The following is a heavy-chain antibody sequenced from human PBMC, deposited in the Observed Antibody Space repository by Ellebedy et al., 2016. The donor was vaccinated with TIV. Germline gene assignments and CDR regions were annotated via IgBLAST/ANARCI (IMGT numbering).Heavy chain of an antibody. Sequence: SETLSLTCTVSGYSISSGYYWGWIRQPPGKGLEWIGSIYHSGSTYYNPSLKSRVTISVDTSKNQFSLKLSSVTAADTAVYYCASPLTAVAVDYFDYWGQGTLVTASS. J-gene: IGHJ4*02. CDR3: ASPLTAVAVDYFDY. D-gene: IGHD6-19*01. V-gene: IGHV4-38-2*02. CDR1: GYSISSGYY. CDR2: IYHSGST.